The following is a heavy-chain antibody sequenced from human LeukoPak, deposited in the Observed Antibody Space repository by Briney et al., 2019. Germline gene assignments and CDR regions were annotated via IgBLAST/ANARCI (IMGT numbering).Heavy chain of an antibody. V-gene: IGHV1-2*06. D-gene: IGHD4-23*01. CDR2: INPNSGGT. J-gene: IGHJ4*02. CDR1: GYTFTCYY. CDR3: ARVPYGGNSFWLY. Sequence: ASVKVSCKASGYTFTCYYMHWVRQAPGQGLEWMGRINPNSGGTNYAQKFQGRVTMTRDTSISTAYMELSRLRSDDTAVYYCARVPYGGNSFWLYWGQGTLVTVSS.